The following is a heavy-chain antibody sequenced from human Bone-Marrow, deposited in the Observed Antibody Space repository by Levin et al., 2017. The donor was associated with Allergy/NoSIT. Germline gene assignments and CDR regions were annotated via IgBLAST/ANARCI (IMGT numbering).Heavy chain of an antibody. J-gene: IGHJ4*02. V-gene: IGHV1-46*01. D-gene: IGHD3-22*01. CDR3: ARVTFSSDSSAYYSYFFDH. Sequence: ASVKVSCKASGYTFTSYYIHWVRQAPGQGLEWMGIINPNGGNTNYAQRFQGRVTMTRDTSTSTVYMELSSLRSEDTAVYYCARVTFSSDSSAYYSYFFDHWGQGALVTVS. CDR2: INPNGGNT. CDR1: GYTFTSYY.